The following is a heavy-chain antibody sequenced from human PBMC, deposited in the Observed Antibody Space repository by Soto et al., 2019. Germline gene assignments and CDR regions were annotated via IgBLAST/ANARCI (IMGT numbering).Heavy chain of an antibody. CDR2: IILPFGIG. J-gene: IGHJ4*02. V-gene: IGHV1-69*12. Sequence: QVRLVQSGTEVKKPGSSVKVSCKASGGTFSNYAINWVRQAPGQGLEWMGGIILPFGIGHYAQKFQGRVTITADESLTTAYMEVSGLRSEDTAVYYCARGPDDAGYFDYWGQGTLVTVSS. CDR1: GGTFSNYA. D-gene: IGHD1-1*01. CDR3: ARGPDDAGYFDY.